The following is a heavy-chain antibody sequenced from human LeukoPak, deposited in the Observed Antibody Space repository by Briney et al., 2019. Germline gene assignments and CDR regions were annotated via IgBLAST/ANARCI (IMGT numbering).Heavy chain of an antibody. D-gene: IGHD6-13*01. CDR2: ISYDGSNK. Sequence: GGSLRLSCTASGFTFSSYGMHWVRQAPGKGLEWMAVISYDGSNKYYADSVKGRFTNSRDNSKNTLYLQMSSLRTEDTAVYYCTKAPIAAAGLNWFDPWGEGTLVTVSS. CDR3: TKAPIAAAGLNWFDP. CDR1: GFTFSSYG. V-gene: IGHV3-30*18. J-gene: IGHJ5*02.